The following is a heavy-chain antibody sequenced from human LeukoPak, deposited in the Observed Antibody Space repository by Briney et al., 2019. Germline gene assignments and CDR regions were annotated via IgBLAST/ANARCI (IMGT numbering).Heavy chain of an antibody. CDR2: IYPADSDT. J-gene: IGHJ4*02. CDR3: ARQQVDDYGDYRYFDY. CDR1: GYNFAIYW. Sequence: GESLKISCKVSGYNFAIYWIAWVRQMPGKGLEWMGVIYPADSDTRYSPSFQGQVTISADTSISTAYLQWSSLKTSDTAMYYCARQQVDDYGDYRYFDYWGQGTLVTVSS. V-gene: IGHV5-51*01. D-gene: IGHD4-17*01.